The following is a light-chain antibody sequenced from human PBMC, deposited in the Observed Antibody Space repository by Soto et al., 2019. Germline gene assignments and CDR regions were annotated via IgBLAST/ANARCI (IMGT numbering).Light chain of an antibody. J-gene: IGKJ1*01. V-gene: IGKV1-39*01. CDR1: QSITNY. CDR2: TAS. CDR3: QQYKTYWT. Sequence: DIQMTQSPSSLSASVGDRVTIACRASQSITNYLNWYQQKPGKAPKLLIYTASSLRGGVPSRFSGSGSGTDFTLTISSLQPDDFATYYCQQYKTYWTFGPGTKVDIK.